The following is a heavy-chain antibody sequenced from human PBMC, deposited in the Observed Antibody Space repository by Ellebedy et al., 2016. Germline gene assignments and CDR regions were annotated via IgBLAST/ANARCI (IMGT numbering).Heavy chain of an antibody. Sequence: TFSSYAMSWVRQPPGKGLEWIGSIYYSGSTYYNPSLKSRVTISVDTSKNQFSLRVSSVTAADTAVYYCARLTSGYAHFEFWGQGTLVTVSS. CDR1: TFSSYA. V-gene: IGHV4-39*07. J-gene: IGHJ4*02. D-gene: IGHD3-3*01. CDR2: IYYSGST. CDR3: ARLTSGYAHFEF.